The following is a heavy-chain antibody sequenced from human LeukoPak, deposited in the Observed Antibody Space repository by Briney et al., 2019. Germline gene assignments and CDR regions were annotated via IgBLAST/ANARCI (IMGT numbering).Heavy chain of an antibody. J-gene: IGHJ6*04. CDR3: AKSPGDSSSQERDYYYGMDV. Sequence: WRTLRLSCAASGFTFSRYHMHWVPQAPAKGLERVADISYYGRKKYYADSANVRFTISRANSKNTLYLQMNSLSAEDPAVYYCAKSPGDSSSQERDYYYGMDVWGKGTTVTVSS. CDR2: ISYYGRKK. CDR1: GFTFSRYH. D-gene: IGHD6-13*01. V-gene: IGHV3-30*18.